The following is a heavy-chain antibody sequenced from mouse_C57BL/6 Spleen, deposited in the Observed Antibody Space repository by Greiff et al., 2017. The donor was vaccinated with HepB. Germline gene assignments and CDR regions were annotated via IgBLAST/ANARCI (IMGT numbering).Heavy chain of an antibody. D-gene: IGHD2-5*01. J-gene: IGHJ4*01. CDR2: INYDGSST. CDR3: ARLSNSMDY. Sequence: EVQLVESEGGLVQPGSSMKLSCTASGFTFSDYYMAWVRQVPEKGLEWVANINYDGSSTYYLDSLKSRFIISRDNAKNILYLQMSSLKSEDTATYYCARLSNSMDYWGQGTSVTVSS. CDR1: GFTFSDYY. V-gene: IGHV5-16*01.